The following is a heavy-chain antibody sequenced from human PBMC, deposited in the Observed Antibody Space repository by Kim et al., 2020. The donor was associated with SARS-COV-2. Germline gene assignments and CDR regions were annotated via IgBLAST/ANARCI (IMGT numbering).Heavy chain of an antibody. V-gene: IGHV3-73*01. Sequence: GGSLRLSCAASGLTFSGSAMHWVRQASGKGLEWVGRIRTKPNNYATAFAASVKGRFTIPRDDSKNTAYLQMNSLKTEDTGVYYCSRGSPLPYSGYDCLDYWGQGTLVTVSS. J-gene: IGHJ4*02. CDR3: SRGSPLPYSGYDCLDY. D-gene: IGHD5-12*01. CDR1: GLTFSGSA. CDR2: IRTKPNNYAT.